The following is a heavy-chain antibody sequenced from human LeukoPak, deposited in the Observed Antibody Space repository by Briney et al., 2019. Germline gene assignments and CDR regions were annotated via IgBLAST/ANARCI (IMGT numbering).Heavy chain of an antibody. Sequence: GGSLRLSCAASGFTFRTYWMSWVRQAPGKGLEWVANIRQDGSDQYYVDSVKGRFTISRDNAKNSLYLQMNSLRAEDTAVYYCARSLRVRGVPDYMDFWGKGTTVIISS. CDR2: IRQDGSDQ. CDR1: GFTFRTYW. D-gene: IGHD3-10*01. CDR3: ARSLRVRGVPDYMDF. V-gene: IGHV3-7*03. J-gene: IGHJ6*03.